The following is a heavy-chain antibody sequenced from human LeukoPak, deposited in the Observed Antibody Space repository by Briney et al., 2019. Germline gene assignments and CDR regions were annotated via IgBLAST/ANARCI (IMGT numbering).Heavy chain of an antibody. J-gene: IGHJ6*02. CDR3: ARGYHSNYYYYYGMDV. V-gene: IGHV4-59*08. CDR2: IYYSGST. Sequence: SETLSLTCTVSGGSISSYYWSWIRQPPGKGLEWIGYIYYSGSTNYNPSLKSRVTISVDTSKNQFSLKLSSVTAADTAVYYCARGYHSNYYYYYGMDVWAKGPRSPSP. D-gene: IGHD4-11*01. CDR1: GGSISSYY.